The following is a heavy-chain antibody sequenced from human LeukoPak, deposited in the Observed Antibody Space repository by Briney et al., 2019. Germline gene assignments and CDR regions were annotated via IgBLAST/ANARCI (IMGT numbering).Heavy chain of an antibody. Sequence: SETLSLTCTVSGGSISSYYWSWIRQPPGKGLEWIGYIYYSGSTNYNPSLKSRVTISVDTSKNQFSLKLSSVTAADTAVYYCARVGFYGDYVDYWGQGTLVTVSS. CDR2: IYYSGST. J-gene: IGHJ4*02. CDR3: ARVGFYGDYVDY. V-gene: IGHV4-59*12. D-gene: IGHD4-17*01. CDR1: GGSISSYY.